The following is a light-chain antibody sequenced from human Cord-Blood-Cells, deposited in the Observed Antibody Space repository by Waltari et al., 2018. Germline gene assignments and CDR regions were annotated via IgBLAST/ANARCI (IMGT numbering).Light chain of an antibody. Sequence: DIQLTQSPPPVSASVGARVTITCPASQGISSWFAWYQEKPGKAPKFLIYAASSLQSGVPSRFSGSGSVTDFTLTISSLQPEDFATYYCQQANSFPYTFGQGTKLEIK. CDR3: QQANSFPYT. CDR2: AAS. V-gene: IGKV1-12*02. CDR1: QGISSW. J-gene: IGKJ2*01.